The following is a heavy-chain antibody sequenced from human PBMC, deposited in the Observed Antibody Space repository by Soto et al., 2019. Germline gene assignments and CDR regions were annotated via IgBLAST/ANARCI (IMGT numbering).Heavy chain of an antibody. CDR3: ASSRTYIGAYHEVAVDY. CDR2: IIPVFTTA. Sequence: QVQLEQSGAEVKKPGSSVKVSCKASGDAFSSSVVSWVRQAPGQGLEWMGRIIPVFTTATYAQKFQDRVTITADVSTSTAYMELSSLRSEDSAVYYCASSRTYIGAYHEVAVDYWGQGTVVTVSS. D-gene: IGHD1-26*01. J-gene: IGHJ4*02. CDR1: GDAFSSSV. V-gene: IGHV1-69*18.